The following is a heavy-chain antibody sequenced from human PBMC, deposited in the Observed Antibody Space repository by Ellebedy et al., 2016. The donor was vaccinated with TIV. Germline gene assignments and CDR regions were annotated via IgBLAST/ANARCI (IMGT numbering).Heavy chain of an antibody. CDR2: IRYDGSDK. CDR3: AKVLFAFGEFESPFDP. V-gene: IGHV3-30*02. CDR1: GFTSHSYG. J-gene: IGHJ5*02. D-gene: IGHD3-10*01. Sequence: GESLKISCAASGFTSHSYGMHWVRQAPGKGLEWVTFIRYDGSDKYYADSVKGRFTVSRDNSKNTLTLQMNSLRLEDTAVYYCAKVLFAFGEFESPFDPWGQGTLVIVSS.